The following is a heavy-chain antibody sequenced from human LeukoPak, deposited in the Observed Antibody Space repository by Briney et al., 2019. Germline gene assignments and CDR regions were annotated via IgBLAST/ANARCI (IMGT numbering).Heavy chain of an antibody. J-gene: IGHJ6*03. Sequence: GGSLRLSCAASGFTFSNAWMSWVRQAPGKGLEWVGRFKSKTDGETKDYAAPVKGRFTISRDDSKNTVYLRINSLKTEDTAVYYCTTSLDYYYYYMDVWGKGTTVTVSS. V-gene: IGHV3-15*01. CDR2: FKSKTDGETK. CDR1: GFTFSNAW. D-gene: IGHD1-1*01. CDR3: TTSLDYYYYYMDV.